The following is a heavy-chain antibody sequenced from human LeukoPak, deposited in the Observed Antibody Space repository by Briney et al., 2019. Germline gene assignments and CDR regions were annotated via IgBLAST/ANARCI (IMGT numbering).Heavy chain of an antibody. D-gene: IGHD2-2*01. CDR2: INAGNGNT. J-gene: IGHJ5*02. CDR3: ARAIVVVPAAMAGLYNWFDP. V-gene: IGHV1-3*01. Sequence: GASMKVSCKASGYTFTSYAMHWVRQAPGQRLEWMGWINAGNGNTKYSQKFQGRVTITRDTSASTAYMELSSLRSEDTAVYYCARAIVVVPAAMAGLYNWFDPWGQGTLVTVSS. CDR1: GYTFTSYA.